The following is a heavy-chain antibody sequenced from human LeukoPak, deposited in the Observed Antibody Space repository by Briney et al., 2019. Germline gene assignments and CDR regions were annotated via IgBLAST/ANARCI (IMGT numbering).Heavy chain of an antibody. CDR1: GDSLSSNSVS. Sequence: SQTLSLTCALSGDSLSSNSVSWDWVRQSPSRGIEWLGCIYYMSTCYNDYPLSVSGRIPVNPDTSKNQFSLHLNSVTPEDTAVYYCARRLTQYDCFDPWGQGSLVTVSS. D-gene: IGHD2-2*01. V-gene: IGHV6-1*01. CDR2: IYYMSTCYN. J-gene: IGHJ5*02. CDR3: ARRLTQYDCFDP.